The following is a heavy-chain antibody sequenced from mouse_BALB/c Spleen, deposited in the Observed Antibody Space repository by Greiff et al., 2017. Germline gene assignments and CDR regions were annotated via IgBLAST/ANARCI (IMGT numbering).Heavy chain of an antibody. Sequence: LQQPGSELVRPGASVKLSCKASGYTFTSYWMHWVKQRHGQGLEWIGNIYPGSGSTNYDEKFKSKGTLTVDTSSSTAYMHLSSLTSEDSAVYYCTRNDYDGVDYWGQGTSVTVSS. J-gene: IGHJ4*01. CDR3: TRNDYDGVDY. D-gene: IGHD2-4*01. CDR1: GYTFTSYW. V-gene: IGHV1S22*01. CDR2: IYPGSGST.